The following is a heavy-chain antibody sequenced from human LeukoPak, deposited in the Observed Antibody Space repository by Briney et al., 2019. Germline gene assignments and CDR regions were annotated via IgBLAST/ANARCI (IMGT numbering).Heavy chain of an antibody. CDR3: AREVGSGNSDRYFDY. J-gene: IGHJ4*02. CDR2: INSDGSST. CDR1: GFTFSSFA. V-gene: IGHV3-74*01. Sequence: GGSLRLSCAASGFTFSSFAMTWVRQAPGKGLEWVSRINSDGSSTSYADSVKGRFTISRDNAKNTLYLQMNSLRAEDTAVYYCAREVGSGNSDRYFDYWGQGTLVTVSS. D-gene: IGHD3-10*01.